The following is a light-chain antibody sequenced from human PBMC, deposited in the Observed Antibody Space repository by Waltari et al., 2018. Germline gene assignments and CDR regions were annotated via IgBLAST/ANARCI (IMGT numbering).Light chain of an antibody. Sequence: VLTQSPGTLSLSPGERATLSCRTSQSVSSRYSAWYQQRPGQPPRLLIYGAYGRAPGVADRFTGSGFGTDFTLTINRLEPEDFAVYYCQQYGSSLWAFGQGTKVEIK. V-gene: IGKV3-20*01. CDR1: QSVSSRY. J-gene: IGKJ1*01. CDR3: QQYGSSLWA. CDR2: GAY.